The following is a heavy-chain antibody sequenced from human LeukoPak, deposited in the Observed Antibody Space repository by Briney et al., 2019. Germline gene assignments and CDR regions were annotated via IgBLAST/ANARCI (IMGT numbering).Heavy chain of an antibody. V-gene: IGHV3-23*01. D-gene: IGHD7-27*01. CDR3: ARELVSLGTGYFDL. Sequence: GGSLRLSCEASGFTFRTYGMTWVRQAPGKGLEWVSGITGSSTWTYYADSVKGRFTISRDNSKNTLHLQMDSLRAEDTAIYYCARELVSLGTGYFDLWGRGALVTVSS. CDR2: ITGSSTWT. J-gene: IGHJ2*01. CDR1: GFTFRTYG.